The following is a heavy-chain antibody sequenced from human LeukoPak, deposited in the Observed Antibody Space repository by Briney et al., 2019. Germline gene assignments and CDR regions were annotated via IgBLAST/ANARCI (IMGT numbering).Heavy chain of an antibody. CDR1: GFTFSDPY. CDR2: ISGSGTDI. D-gene: IGHD5-18*01. J-gene: IGHJ4*02. Sequence: GGSLRLSCAASGFTFSDPYMSWIRQAPGKGLECLSYISGSGTDINYAGSVRGRFTISRDNAKNLLYLQMNDLRVEDTAVYYCARTARHLDYWGQGTLVTVSS. CDR3: ARTARHLDY. V-gene: IGHV3-11*04.